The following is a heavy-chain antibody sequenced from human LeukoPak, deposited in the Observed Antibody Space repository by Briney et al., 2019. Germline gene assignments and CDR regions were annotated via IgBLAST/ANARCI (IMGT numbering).Heavy chain of an antibody. CDR2: ISGSGGST. Sequence: GGSLRLSCAASGFTFSSYAMSWVRQAPGKGLEWVSAISGSGGSTYYADSVKGRFTISRGNSKNTLYLQMNSLRAEDTAVYYCARVRYSSGWSFDYWGQGTLVTVSS. CDR3: ARVRYSSGWSFDY. J-gene: IGHJ4*02. CDR1: GFTFSSYA. V-gene: IGHV3-23*01. D-gene: IGHD6-19*01.